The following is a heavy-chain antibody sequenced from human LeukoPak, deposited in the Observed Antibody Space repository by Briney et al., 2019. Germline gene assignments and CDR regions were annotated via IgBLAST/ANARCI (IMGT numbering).Heavy chain of an antibody. CDR1: GGSISSSSYY. Sequence: SQTLSLTCTVSGGSISSSSYYWSWIRQPAGKGLEWIGRIYTSGSTNYNPSLKSRVPISVDTSKNQFSLKLSSVTAADTAVYYCAREVGQAGYSSSWEQFYYYYYYMDVWGKGTTVTVSS. V-gene: IGHV4-61*02. CDR2: IYTSGST. CDR3: AREVGQAGYSSSWEQFYYYYYYMDV. J-gene: IGHJ6*03. D-gene: IGHD6-13*01.